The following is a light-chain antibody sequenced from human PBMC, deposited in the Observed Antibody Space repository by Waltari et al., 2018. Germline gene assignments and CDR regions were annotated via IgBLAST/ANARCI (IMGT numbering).Light chain of an antibody. CDR1: QSVSSSY. V-gene: IGKV3-20*01. CDR2: GAT. CDR3: QQYGSSPWT. Sequence: EIVLTQSPGTLSLSPGERATLSCRASQSVSSSYLAWYQQKPGQAPRLVIYGATSRATGIPDMFSGSGSGTDFTLTISGLEPEDFAVYYCQQYGSSPWTFGQGTKVEIK. J-gene: IGKJ1*01.